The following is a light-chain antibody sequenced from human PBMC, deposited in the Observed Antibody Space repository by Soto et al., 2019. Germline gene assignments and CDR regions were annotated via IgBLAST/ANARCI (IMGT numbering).Light chain of an antibody. CDR1: SNDIGAFNY. CDR2: GVS. J-gene: IGLJ3*02. Sequence: QSALTQPASVSGSPGQSITISCTGSSNDIGAFNYVSWYRQPPGEAPKVLIRGVSYRPSGVSIRFSGSKSDNTASLSISGLRAEDEAHYYCSSYTTSNTWVFGGGTKLTVL. V-gene: IGLV2-14*01. CDR3: SSYTTSNTWV.